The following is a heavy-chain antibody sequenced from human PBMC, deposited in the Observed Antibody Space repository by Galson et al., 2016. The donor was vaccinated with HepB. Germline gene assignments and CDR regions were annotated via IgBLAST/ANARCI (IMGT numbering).Heavy chain of an antibody. Sequence: SLRLSCAASGFSFSNYAMSWVRQAPGKGLEWVSTISGSGGGTYSADSVKGRVIISRDNSKNTLSLQIDSLRAEDSAIYYCAKLTSYDFWSGSYDGVFDYWGRGTLVTV. CDR1: GFSFSNYA. CDR3: AKLTSYDFWSGSYDGVFDY. CDR2: ISGSGGGT. V-gene: IGHV3-23*01. D-gene: IGHD3-3*01. J-gene: IGHJ4*02.